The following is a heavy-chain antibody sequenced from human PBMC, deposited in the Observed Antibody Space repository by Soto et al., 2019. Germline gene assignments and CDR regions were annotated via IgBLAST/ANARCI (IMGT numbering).Heavy chain of an antibody. CDR1: GFTFSSYT. Sequence: QVQVVESGGGVVQPGRSLRLSCAASGFTFSSYTMYWVRQAPGKGLEGVAVIWHDGSNKYYVDSVKGRFTISRDNYKNTLYLQMNSLRAEEPEVSYCEREDWNDCHYCGMGVWVQVKTVTV. V-gene: IGHV3-33*01. D-gene: IGHD1-1*01. CDR2: IWHDGSNK. J-gene: IGHJ6*01. CDR3: EREDWNDCHYCGMGV.